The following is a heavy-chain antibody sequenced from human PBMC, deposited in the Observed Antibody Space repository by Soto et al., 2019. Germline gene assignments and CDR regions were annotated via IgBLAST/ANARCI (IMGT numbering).Heavy chain of an antibody. V-gene: IGHV3-21*01. CDR3: ARVAY. Sequence: GGSLRLSCVASGFTFGSYSMNWVRQAPGKGLEWVASISSGSSDTWYADSVKGRFIISRDNAQNSLFLQMNTLRPEDTAMYYCARVAYWGPGTQVTVSS. CDR1: GFTFGSYS. CDR2: ISSGSSDT. J-gene: IGHJ4*02.